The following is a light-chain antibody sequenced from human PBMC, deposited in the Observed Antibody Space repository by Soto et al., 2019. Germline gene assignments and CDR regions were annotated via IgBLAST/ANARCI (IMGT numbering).Light chain of an antibody. CDR3: QQYIYWPWT. Sequence: EIVLTQSPATLSLSPGERATLSCRASQSVSSYLAWYQQKPGQAPRLLIYDASNRATGIPARFSGSGSGTDFTLTISSLEPEDFAVYYCQQYIYWPWTFGQGTKVEIK. CDR2: DAS. V-gene: IGKV3-11*01. J-gene: IGKJ1*01. CDR1: QSVSSY.